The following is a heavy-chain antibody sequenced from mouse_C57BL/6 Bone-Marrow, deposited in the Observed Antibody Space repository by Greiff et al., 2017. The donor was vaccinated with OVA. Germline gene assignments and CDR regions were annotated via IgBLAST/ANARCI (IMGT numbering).Heavy chain of an antibody. CDR3: SFITTVDY. CDR1: GFNIKDDY. D-gene: IGHD1-1*01. J-gene: IGHJ2*01. CDR2: IDPENGDT. Sequence: EVQLQESGAELVRPGASVKLSCTASGFNIKDDYMHWVKQRPEQGLEWIGWIDPENGDTEYASKFQGKATITADTSSNTAYLQLSSLTSEDTAVYYCSFITTVDYWGQGTTLTVSS. V-gene: IGHV14-4*01.